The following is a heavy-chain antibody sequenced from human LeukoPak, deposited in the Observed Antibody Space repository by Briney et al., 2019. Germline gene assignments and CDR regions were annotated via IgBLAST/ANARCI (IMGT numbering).Heavy chain of an antibody. CDR3: AKTERGSWSGYRLAH. J-gene: IGHJ4*02. D-gene: IGHD3-3*01. CDR1: GGSISSGSYY. CDR2: IYTSGST. V-gene: IGHV4-61*02. Sequence: TSETLSLTCTVSGGSISSGSYYWSWIRQPAGKGLEWIGRIYTSGSTNYNPSLKSRVTISVDTSKNQFSLKLSSVTAADTAVYYCAKTERGSWSGYRLAHWGQGTLVTVSS.